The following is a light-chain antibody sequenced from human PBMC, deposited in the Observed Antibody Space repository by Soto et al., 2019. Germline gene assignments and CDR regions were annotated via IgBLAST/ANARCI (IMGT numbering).Light chain of an antibody. CDR3: QQCNNWPQWT. CDR2: DAS. Sequence: EIVLTQSPATLSLSPGERATLSCRASQSVGTFFAWYQQKPGQAPRLPIYDASNRATGIPARFSGSGSGTDFTLTISSLEPEDVAVYYCQQCNNWPQWTFGQGTKVELK. J-gene: IGKJ1*01. CDR1: QSVGTF. V-gene: IGKV3-11*01.